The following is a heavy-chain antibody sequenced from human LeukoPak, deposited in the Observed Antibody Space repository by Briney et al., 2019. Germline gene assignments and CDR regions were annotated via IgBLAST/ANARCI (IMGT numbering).Heavy chain of an antibody. CDR2: INHSGST. D-gene: IGHD4-17*01. V-gene: IGHV4-34*01. Sequence: SETLSLTCAVYGGSFSGYYWSWIRQPPGKGLEWIGEINHSGSTNYNPSLKSRVTISVDTSKNQFSLKLSSVTAADTAVYYCARGFRGDNFDYWGQGALVIVSS. CDR3: ARGFRGDNFDY. J-gene: IGHJ4*02. CDR1: GGSFSGYY.